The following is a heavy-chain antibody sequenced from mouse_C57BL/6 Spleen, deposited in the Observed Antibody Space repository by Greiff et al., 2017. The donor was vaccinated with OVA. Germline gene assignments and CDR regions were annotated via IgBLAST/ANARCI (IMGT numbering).Heavy chain of an antibody. V-gene: IGHV1-4*01. J-gene: IGHJ3*01. CDR2: INPSSGYT. Sequence: VQLQQSGAELARPGASVKMSCKASGYTFTSYTMHWVKQRPGQGLEWIGYINPSSGYTKYNQKFKDKATLTADKSSSTAYTQLSSLTSEDSAVYYCARPDGYSWFAYWGQGTLVTVSA. CDR3: ARPDGYSWFAY. CDR1: GYTFTSYT. D-gene: IGHD2-3*01.